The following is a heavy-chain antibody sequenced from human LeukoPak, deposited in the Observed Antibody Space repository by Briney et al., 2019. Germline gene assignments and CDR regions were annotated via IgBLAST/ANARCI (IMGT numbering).Heavy chain of an antibody. J-gene: IGHJ4*02. V-gene: IGHV3-53*04. CDR3: ARGGTPGYSSGRIDY. CDR1: GFTHNINY. Sequence: GGSLRLSCVASGFTHNINYMSWVRQAPRRGVEWVSFIYRAGNTYYADSVKGRFTISRHNSENTLYLHMNSLRVEDTAVYFCARGGTPGYSSGRIDYWGQGTLVTVSS. D-gene: IGHD6-19*01. CDR2: IYRAGNT.